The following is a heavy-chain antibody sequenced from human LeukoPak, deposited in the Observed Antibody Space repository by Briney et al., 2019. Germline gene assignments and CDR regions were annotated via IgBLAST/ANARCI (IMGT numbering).Heavy chain of an antibody. Sequence: SVKDSCKASRWTFSSYAISWVRQAPGQGLAWMGRIIRIFGTENYVQRLRGRVTISADESTSTAYMELSSLRSEDTAVYYCARVGGWGRGSRLGLYYYYYMDVWGKGTTVTVSS. CDR1: RWTFSSYA. V-gene: IGHV1-69*13. D-gene: IGHD1-26*01. CDR2: IIRIFGTE. CDR3: ARVGGWGRGSRLGLYYYYYMDV. J-gene: IGHJ6*03.